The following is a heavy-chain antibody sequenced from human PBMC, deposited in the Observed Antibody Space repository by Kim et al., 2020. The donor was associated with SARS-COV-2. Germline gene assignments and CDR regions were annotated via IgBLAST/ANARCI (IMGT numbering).Heavy chain of an antibody. V-gene: IGHV4-39*01. D-gene: IGHD3-10*01. Sequence: SETLSLTCTVSGGSISSSSYYWGWIRQPPGKGLEWIGSIYYSGSTYYNPSLKSRVTISVDTSKNQFSLKLSSVTAADTAVYYCARHRRYGSGSYYKAYYYYGMDVWGQGTTVTVSS. J-gene: IGHJ6*02. CDR2: IYYSGST. CDR3: ARHRRYGSGSYYKAYYYYGMDV. CDR1: GGSISSSSYY.